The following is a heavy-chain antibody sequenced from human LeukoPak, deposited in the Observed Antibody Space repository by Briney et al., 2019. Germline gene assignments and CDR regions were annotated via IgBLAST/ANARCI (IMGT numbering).Heavy chain of an antibody. D-gene: IGHD1-26*01. J-gene: IGHJ5*02. Sequence: SETLSLTCAVYGGSFSGYYWSWIRQPPGKGLEWIGEINHSGSTNYNPSLKSRVTISVDTSKNQFSLKLSSVTAADTAVYYCARSIVGATPWFDPWGQGTPVTVSS. V-gene: IGHV4-34*01. CDR2: INHSGST. CDR1: GGSFSGYY. CDR3: ARSIVGATPWFDP.